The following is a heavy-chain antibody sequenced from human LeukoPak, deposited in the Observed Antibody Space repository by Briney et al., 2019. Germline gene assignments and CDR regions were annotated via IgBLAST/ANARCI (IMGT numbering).Heavy chain of an antibody. CDR1: GYTFTGYY. CDR3: AREDQLRGYYYMDV. D-gene: IGHD2-2*01. J-gene: IGHJ6*03. CDR2: INPNSGGT. Sequence: ASVKVSCQASGYTFTGYYMHWVRQAPGQGLEWMGWINPNSGGTNYAQKFQGRVTMTRDTSISTAYMELSRLRSDDTAVYYCAREDQLRGYYYMDVWGKGTTVTVSS. V-gene: IGHV1-2*02.